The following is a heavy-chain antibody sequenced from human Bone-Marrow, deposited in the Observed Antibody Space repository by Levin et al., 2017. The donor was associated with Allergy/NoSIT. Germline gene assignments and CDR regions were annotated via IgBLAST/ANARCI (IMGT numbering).Heavy chain of an antibody. Sequence: PGGSLRLSCAASGFTFSSYAMHWVRQAPGKGLEWVAVISYDGSNKYYADSVKGRFTISRDNSKNTLYLQMNSLRAEDTAVYYCARVGVSSGYYYYYFDYWGQGTLVTVSS. CDR2: ISYDGSNK. CDR1: GFTFSSYA. V-gene: IGHV3-30-3*01. CDR3: ARVGVSSGYYYYYFDY. D-gene: IGHD3-22*01. J-gene: IGHJ4*02.